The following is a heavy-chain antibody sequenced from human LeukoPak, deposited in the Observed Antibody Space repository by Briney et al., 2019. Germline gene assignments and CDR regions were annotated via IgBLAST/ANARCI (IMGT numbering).Heavy chain of an antibody. V-gene: IGHV3-30*02. CDR1: GFTFSSYG. J-gene: IGHJ5*02. CDR2: IRYDGSNK. D-gene: IGHD2-15*01. CDR3: ARDIPHCSGGSCYSS. Sequence: PGGSLRLSCAASGFTFSSYGMHWVRQAPGKGLEWVAFIRYDGSNKYYADSVKGRFTISRDNSKNTLYLQMNSLRAEDTAVYYCARDIPHCSGGSCYSSWGQGTLVTVSS.